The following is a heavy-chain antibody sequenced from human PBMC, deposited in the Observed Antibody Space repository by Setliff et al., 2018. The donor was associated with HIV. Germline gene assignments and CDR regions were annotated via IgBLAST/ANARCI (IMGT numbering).Heavy chain of an antibody. CDR2: INHSGST. D-gene: IGHD3-9*01. CDR1: GGSFSGYY. CDR3: ARGAVLRYFDWLSLFDY. Sequence: SETLSLTCAVYGGSFSGYYWSWIRQPPGKGLEWIGGINHSGSTNYNPSLKSRVTISVDTSKNQFSLKLSSVTAADTAVYYCARGAVLRYFDWLSLFDYWGQGTLVTVS. J-gene: IGHJ4*02. V-gene: IGHV4-34*01.